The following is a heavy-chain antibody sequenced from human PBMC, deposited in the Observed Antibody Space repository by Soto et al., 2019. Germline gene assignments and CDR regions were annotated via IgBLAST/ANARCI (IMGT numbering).Heavy chain of an antibody. CDR1: GFRFDEYA. J-gene: IGHJ6*03. D-gene: IGHD3-10*01. CDR3: ARDAFSGRHNYYTFYVDV. V-gene: IGHV3-20*04. CDR2: INWDGGST. Sequence: EVRLVESGGGVVRPGGSLRLWCEVSGFRFDEYAMSWVRQAPGKGLEWVSGINWDGGSTSYANSVKGRFTMSRDNAKKSLYLQMDSLRAEDTALYYCARDAFSGRHNYYTFYVDVWGKGTQVTVSS.